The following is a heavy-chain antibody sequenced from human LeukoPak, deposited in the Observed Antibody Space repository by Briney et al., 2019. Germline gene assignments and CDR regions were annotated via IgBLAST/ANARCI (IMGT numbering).Heavy chain of an antibody. CDR3: ARAGYCGGDCYSDY. Sequence: SVKVSCKASGGTFSSYAISWVRQAPGQGLEWMGGIIPIFGTANYEQKFQGRVTITADESTSTAYMELSSLRSEDTAVYYCARAGYCGGDCYSDYWGQGTLVTVSS. J-gene: IGHJ4*02. CDR2: IIPIFGTA. CDR1: GGTFSSYA. V-gene: IGHV1-69*13. D-gene: IGHD2-21*01.